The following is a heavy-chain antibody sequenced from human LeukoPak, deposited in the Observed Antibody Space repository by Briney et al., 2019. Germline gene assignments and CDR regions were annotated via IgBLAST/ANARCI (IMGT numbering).Heavy chain of an antibody. CDR1: GDSISSYY. V-gene: IGHV4-59*01. CDR3: ARDGGASRMDV. Sequence: SETLSLTCTVSGDSISSYYWSWIRQPPGKGLEWIGYIYYSGSTNYNPTLKSRVTISLDTSKNQFSLKLSSVTAADTAVYYCARDGGASRMDVWGQGTTVTVSS. CDR2: IYYSGST. D-gene: IGHD3-10*01. J-gene: IGHJ6*02.